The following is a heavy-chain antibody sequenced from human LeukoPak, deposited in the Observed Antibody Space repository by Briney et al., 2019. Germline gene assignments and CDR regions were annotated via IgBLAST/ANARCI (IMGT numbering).Heavy chain of an antibody. D-gene: IGHD6-19*01. CDR1: GFTFSSCA. CDR3: AKYISVWYGIDY. V-gene: IGHV3-23*01. Sequence: GGSLRLSCVASGFTFSSCAMGWVRQAPGKGLECVSGISGSGGSKFYADSVKGRFTISRDNSKNTLYLQINSLSAEDTAIYYCAKYISVWYGIDYWGQGTLVTVSS. J-gene: IGHJ4*02. CDR2: ISGSGGSK.